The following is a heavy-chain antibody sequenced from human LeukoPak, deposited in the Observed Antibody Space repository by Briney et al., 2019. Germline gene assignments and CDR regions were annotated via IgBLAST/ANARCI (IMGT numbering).Heavy chain of an antibody. CDR1: GFAFSNYA. J-gene: IGHJ4*02. D-gene: IGHD3-10*01. Sequence: PGGSLRLSCAASGFAFSNYAMSWVRQAPGKGLEGVSSLCGGGDSRYYADSVMGRFTISRDNSKNTLYLQMNSLRAEDTAVYYCAKAVRSMVTGGGYFDSWGQGTLVTVSS. V-gene: IGHV3-23*01. CDR3: AKAVRSMVTGGGYFDS. CDR2: LCGGGDSR.